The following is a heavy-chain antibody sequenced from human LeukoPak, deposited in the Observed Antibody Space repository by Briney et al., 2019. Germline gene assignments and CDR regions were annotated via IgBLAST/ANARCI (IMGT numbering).Heavy chain of an antibody. J-gene: IGHJ5*02. CDR3: ARRVIMSAAGVPDTWLDP. V-gene: IGHV4-59*08. CDR1: GVSISSYY. D-gene: IGHD2-8*01. Sequence: SETLSLTCTVSGVSISSYYWTWIRQPPGQGLEWVGHISYSGGTKYNPSLQSRVTISIDTFKNQFSLNLSSVTAADTAVYYCARRVIMSAAGVPDTWLDPWGQGILVTVSS. CDR2: ISYSGGT.